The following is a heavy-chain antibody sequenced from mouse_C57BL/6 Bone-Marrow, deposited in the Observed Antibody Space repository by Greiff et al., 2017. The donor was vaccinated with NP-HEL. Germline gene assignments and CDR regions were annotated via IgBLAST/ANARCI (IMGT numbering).Heavy chain of an antibody. V-gene: IGHV5-4*03. Sequence: EVKLMESGGGLVKPGGSLKLSCAASGFTFSSYAMSWVRQTPEKRLEWVATISDGGSYTYYPDNVKGRFTISRDNAKNNLYLQMSHLKSEDTAMYYCARYDYDDPYYAMDYWGQGTSVTVSS. J-gene: IGHJ4*01. CDR2: ISDGGSYT. D-gene: IGHD2-4*01. CDR3: ARYDYDDPYYAMDY. CDR1: GFTFSSYA.